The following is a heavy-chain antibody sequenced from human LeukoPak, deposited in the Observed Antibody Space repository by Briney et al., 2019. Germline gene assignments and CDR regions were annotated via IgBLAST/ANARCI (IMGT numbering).Heavy chain of an antibody. J-gene: IGHJ6*04. Sequence: SETLSLTCTVSGGSISSGGYYWSWIRQHPGKGLEWIGYIYYSGSTYYNPSLKSRVTISVDTSKNQFSLKLSSVTAADTAVYYCAGGRGVVPAAIASYGMDVWGKGTTVTVSS. V-gene: IGHV4-31*03. D-gene: IGHD2-2*01. CDR3: AGGRGVVPAAIASYGMDV. CDR2: IYYSGST. CDR1: GGSISSGGYY.